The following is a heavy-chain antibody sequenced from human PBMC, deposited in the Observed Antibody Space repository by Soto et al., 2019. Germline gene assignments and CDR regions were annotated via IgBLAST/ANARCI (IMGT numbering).Heavy chain of an antibody. D-gene: IGHD3-9*01. J-gene: IGHJ4*02. CDR1: GFIFSTYA. CDR3: AKVFGTSTGYHREGPFDY. V-gene: IGHV3-23*01. Sequence: PGGSLRLSCVASGFIFSTYAMSWVRQAPGKGLEWVSAISVGGDSTYYADSVKGRFTVSRVNSKNTLYLLMNSLRAEDTAVYYCAKVFGTSTGYHREGPFDYWGQGTLVTVSS. CDR2: ISVGGDST.